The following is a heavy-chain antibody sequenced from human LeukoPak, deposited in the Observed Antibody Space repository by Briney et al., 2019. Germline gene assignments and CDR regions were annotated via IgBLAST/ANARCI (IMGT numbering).Heavy chain of an antibody. V-gene: IGHV3-11*01. Sequence: GSLRLSCAASGFTFSDYYMSWIRQAPGKGLEWVSYISSSGSTIYYADSVKGRFTISRDNAKNSLYLQMNSLRAEDTAVYYCARGAHMVRGVNNWFDPWGQGTLVTVSS. CDR2: ISSSGSTI. J-gene: IGHJ5*02. D-gene: IGHD3-10*01. CDR1: GFTFSDYY. CDR3: ARGAHMVRGVNNWFDP.